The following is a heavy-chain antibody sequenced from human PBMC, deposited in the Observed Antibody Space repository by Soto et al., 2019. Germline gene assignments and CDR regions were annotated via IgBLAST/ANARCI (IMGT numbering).Heavy chain of an antibody. CDR2: LSTNNDAI. CDR1: GFSISDCS. V-gene: IGHV3-48*01. D-gene: IGHD3-10*01. J-gene: IGHJ4*02. CDR3: ASVLVSRRSGSYPYY. Sequence: GGSLRLSCAASGFSISDCSMNWVRRAPGKGLEWISYLSTNNDAIYYADSLKGRFTISSNNAKNSMYLQMNSLRAEDTALYYCASVLVSRRSGSYPYYWGQGTXVTISS.